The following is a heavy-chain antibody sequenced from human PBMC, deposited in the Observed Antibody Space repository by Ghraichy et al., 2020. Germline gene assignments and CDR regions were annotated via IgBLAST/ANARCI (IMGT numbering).Heavy chain of an antibody. CDR1: GGSISSSSYY. CDR2: IYYSGST. V-gene: IGHV4-39*01. J-gene: IGHJ3*02. Sequence: SETLSLTCTVSGGSISSSSYYWGWIRQPPGKGLEWIGSIYYSGSTYYNPSLKSRVTISVDTSKNQFSLKLSSVTAADTAVYYCARSLASYYYGSGSYEGAFDIWGQGTMVTVSS. D-gene: IGHD3-10*01. CDR3: ARSLASYYYGSGSYEGAFDI.